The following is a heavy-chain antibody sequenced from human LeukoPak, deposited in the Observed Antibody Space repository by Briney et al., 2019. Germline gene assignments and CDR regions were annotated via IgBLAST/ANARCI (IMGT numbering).Heavy chain of an antibody. CDR1: SGSISKYY. CDR2: IYYSGST. Sequence: SETLSLTCSVSSGSISKYYWSWIRQSPGKGLEWIGYIYYSGSTTYNPSLKSRVTMSVDMSKHQLSLKLSSVTAADTAVYYCARCFPSYFDLWGRGTLVTVSS. V-gene: IGHV4-59*12. J-gene: IGHJ2*01. D-gene: IGHD2/OR15-2a*01. CDR3: ARCFPSYFDL.